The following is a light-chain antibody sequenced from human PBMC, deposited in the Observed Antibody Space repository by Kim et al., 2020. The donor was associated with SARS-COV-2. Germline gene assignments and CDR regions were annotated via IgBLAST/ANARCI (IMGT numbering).Light chain of an antibody. Sequence: GLSFTISLTGTSSDLGNFHYFSCCQQHAGKAPKVIIYDDTKRPSGVSNRLSGSKSGKTASLTISGLQAEDEADYYCSSWTTSNTWVFGGGTQLTVL. CDR2: DDT. CDR3: SSWTTSNTWV. CDR1: SSDLGNFHY. V-gene: IGLV2-14*03. J-gene: IGLJ3*02.